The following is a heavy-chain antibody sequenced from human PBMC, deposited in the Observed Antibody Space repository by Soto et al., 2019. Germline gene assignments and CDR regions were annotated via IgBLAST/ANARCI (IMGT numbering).Heavy chain of an antibody. CDR2: IYYTGST. CDR3: ARIHFGDEPSYYYYGMDV. J-gene: IGHJ6*02. V-gene: IGHV4-30-4*01. Sequence: QVQLQESGPGVVKPSQTLSLTCTVSGGSFSSGDYYWSWVRQPPGKGLEWIGYIYYTGSTFNNPSLKSRVSISIDTSKTQFSLQLSSVTAAYTAVYYCARIHFGDEPSYYYYGMDVWGQGTTVTVSS. D-gene: IGHD4-17*01. CDR1: GGSFSSGDYY.